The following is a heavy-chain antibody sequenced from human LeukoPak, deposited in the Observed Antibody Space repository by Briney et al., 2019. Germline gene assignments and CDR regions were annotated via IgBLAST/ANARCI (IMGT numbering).Heavy chain of an antibody. CDR3: ASDSGGRRDAFNI. Sequence: SETLSLTCTVSGGSISHYYWTWIRQPPGKGLEWIGYIYYSDVANYNPSLKSRVSISVDTSKNQFFLKLTSVTAADTAAYYCASDSGGRRDAFNIWGQGTMVTVSS. CDR2: IYYSDVA. J-gene: IGHJ3*02. V-gene: IGHV4-59*01. D-gene: IGHD2-8*02. CDR1: GGSISHYY.